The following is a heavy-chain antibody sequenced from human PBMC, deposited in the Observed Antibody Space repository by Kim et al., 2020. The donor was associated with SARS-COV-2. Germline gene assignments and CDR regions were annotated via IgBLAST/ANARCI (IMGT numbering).Heavy chain of an antibody. D-gene: IGHD6-13*01. Sequence: ASVKVSCKASGYTFTSYYMHWVRQAPGQGLEWMGIINPSGGSTSYAQKFQGRVTMTRDTSTSTVYMELSSLRSEDTAVYYCARDIRLGIAAADGYFDYWGQGTLVTVSS. V-gene: IGHV1-46*01. CDR3: ARDIRLGIAAADGYFDY. CDR2: INPSGGST. J-gene: IGHJ4*02. CDR1: GYTFTSYY.